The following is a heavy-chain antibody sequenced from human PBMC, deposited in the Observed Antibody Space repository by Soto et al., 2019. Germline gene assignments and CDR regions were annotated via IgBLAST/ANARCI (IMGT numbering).Heavy chain of an antibody. D-gene: IGHD2-21*02. V-gene: IGHV3-23*01. J-gene: IGHJ6*02. CDR1: GFTFSVYA. CDR2: VTANGCST. CDR3: ASLGVGDWANYYYYYGMDV. Sequence: EVQLLESGGGFVQPGGSLRLSCAATGFTFSVYAMTWVRQAPGKGLVWVSAVTANGCSTYSADSVKGRFTISRDNSKNTLVLIMNSLRAEHTAVYYCASLGVGDWANYYYYYGMDVWGQGTTVTVSS.